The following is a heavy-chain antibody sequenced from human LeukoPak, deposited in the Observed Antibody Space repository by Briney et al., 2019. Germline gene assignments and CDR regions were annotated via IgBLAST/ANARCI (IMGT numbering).Heavy chain of an antibody. J-gene: IGHJ4*02. V-gene: IGHV3-23*01. Sequence: GGSLRLSCAASRFSFSDYTMSWVRQLPGKGLEWVSGIRHSGVDSSYADSVKGRFTISRDNSKNTVYLQMNSLRAEDTAVYYCATTVTTGGYFDYWGQGTLVTVSS. CDR3: ATTVTTGGYFDY. CDR1: RFSFSDYT. D-gene: IGHD4-17*01. CDR2: IRHSGVDS.